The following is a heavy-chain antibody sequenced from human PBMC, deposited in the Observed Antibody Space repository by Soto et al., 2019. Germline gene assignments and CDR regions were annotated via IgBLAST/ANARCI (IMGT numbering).Heavy chain of an antibody. V-gene: IGHV3-23*01. D-gene: IGHD1-7*01. CDR1: GFTFSSYA. CDR3: AKNWNSLSSGYGMDV. J-gene: IGHJ6*02. Sequence: EVQMLESGGGLVQPGGSLRLSCAVSGFTFSSYAMSWVRQAPGKGLEWVSAISINGGSTYYAGSVKGRFTISRDNSKNTLYLHMNSLRAEDTAKYYCAKNWNSLSSGYGMDVWSQGTTVTVSS. CDR2: ISINGGST.